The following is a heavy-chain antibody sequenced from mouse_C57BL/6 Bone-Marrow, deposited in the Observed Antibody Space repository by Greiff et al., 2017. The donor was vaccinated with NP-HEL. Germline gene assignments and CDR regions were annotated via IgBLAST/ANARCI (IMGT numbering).Heavy chain of an antibody. Sequence: VQLQQSGAELAKPGASVKLSCKASGYTFTSYWMHWVKQRPGQGLEWIGYINPSSGYTKYNQKFKDKATLTADKSSSTAYMQLRSLTYEDSAVYYCARRDWDVGWYFDVWGTGTTVTVSS. J-gene: IGHJ1*03. D-gene: IGHD4-1*01. CDR3: ARRDWDVGWYFDV. V-gene: IGHV1-7*01. CDR1: GYTFTSYW. CDR2: INPSSGYT.